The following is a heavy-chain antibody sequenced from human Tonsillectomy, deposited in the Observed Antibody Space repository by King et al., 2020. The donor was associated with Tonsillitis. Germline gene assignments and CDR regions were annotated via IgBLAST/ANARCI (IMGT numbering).Heavy chain of an antibody. CDR2: IYWDDDK. J-gene: IGHJ4*02. D-gene: IGHD6-19*01. Sequence: TLKESGPTLVKPTQTLTLTCTISGFSLSTRGVSVNWIRQPPGKALEWLALIYWDDDKRYNPSLKRRLTITKDTSQNQVVLTMANMDPVDTATYYFTHMIINVAGSKSVGVDFAYWGQGTLVSVSS. CDR1: GFSLSTRGVS. V-gene: IGHV2-5*02. CDR3: THMIINVAGSKSVGVDFAY.